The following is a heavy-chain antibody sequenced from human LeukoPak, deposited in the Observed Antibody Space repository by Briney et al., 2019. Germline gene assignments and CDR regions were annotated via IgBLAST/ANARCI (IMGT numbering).Heavy chain of an antibody. CDR2: IWYDGSNK. CDR3: ARPGYRSGWYYFDY. D-gene: IGHD6-19*01. V-gene: IGHV3-33*01. CDR1: GFTFSSYG. Sequence: GGSLRLSCAASGFTFSSYGMHWVRQAPGKGLEWVAVIWYDGSNKYYADSVKGRFTISRDNSKNTVYLQMNSLRAEDTAVYYCARPGYRSGWYYFDYGAREPLVPVSS. J-gene: IGHJ4*02.